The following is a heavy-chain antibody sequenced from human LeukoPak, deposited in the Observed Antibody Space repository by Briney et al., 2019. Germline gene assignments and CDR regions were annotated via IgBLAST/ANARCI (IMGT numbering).Heavy chain of an antibody. CDR1: GDSVSSSSVT. Sequence: SQTLSLTCAISGDSVSSSSVTWNWIRQSPSRGLEWLGRTYYRSTWYNDYAVSVRGRITVNPDTSKNQFSLHLNSVTPEDTAVYYCARRLTQYDCFDPWGQGILVTVSS. CDR3: ARRLTQYDCFDP. CDR2: TYYRSTWYN. J-gene: IGHJ5*02. D-gene: IGHD2-2*01. V-gene: IGHV6-1*01.